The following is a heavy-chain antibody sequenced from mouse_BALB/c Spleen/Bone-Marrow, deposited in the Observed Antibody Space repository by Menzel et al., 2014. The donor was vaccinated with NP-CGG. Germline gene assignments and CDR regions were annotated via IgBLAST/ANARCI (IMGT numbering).Heavy chain of an antibody. V-gene: IGHV14-3*02. Sequence: VQLQQSGAELVKPSASLKLSCAASGFNIKDTYIYWVKQRPEQNLEWCVRIIPENDNTKYDPKFQGQVTITADTSTNTAYLQHIVPTTEDTTVYYCARTGEHYGGAWFAYWGQGTLITVSA. CDR2: IIPENDNT. CDR1: GFNIKDTY. J-gene: IGHJ3*01. D-gene: IGHD1-2*01. CDR3: ARTGEHYGGAWFAY.